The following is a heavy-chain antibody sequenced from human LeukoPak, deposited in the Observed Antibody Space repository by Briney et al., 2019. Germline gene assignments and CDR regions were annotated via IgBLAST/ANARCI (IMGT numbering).Heavy chain of an antibody. CDR1: GLTFRTTW. D-gene: IGHD1-7*01. Sequence: GGSLRLSCATSGLTFRTTWMHWVRQAPGKGLMWVSRMNGEGTTIDYADSVKGRFTVSRDYAKNTLFLQMNNLRTEDTALYFCATARNFRFEYWGQGSLVTVSS. CDR2: MNGEGTTI. V-gene: IGHV3-74*01. CDR3: ATARNFRFEY. J-gene: IGHJ4*02.